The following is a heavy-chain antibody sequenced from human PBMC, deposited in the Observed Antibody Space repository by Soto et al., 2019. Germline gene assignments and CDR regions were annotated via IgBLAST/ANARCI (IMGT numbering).Heavy chain of an antibody. Sequence: EVQLVESGGGLVQPGGSLRLSCAASGFTFSTYWMNWVRQAPGKGLEWVANIKQDGSAQYYVDSVKGRFTISRDNAKNLQYLQMNNLRVEDTAVYYCAGGSGWLKPDWGQGTLVTVSS. D-gene: IGHD6-19*01. CDR2: IKQDGSAQ. CDR3: AGGSGWLKPD. V-gene: IGHV3-7*04. CDR1: GFTFSTYW. J-gene: IGHJ4*02.